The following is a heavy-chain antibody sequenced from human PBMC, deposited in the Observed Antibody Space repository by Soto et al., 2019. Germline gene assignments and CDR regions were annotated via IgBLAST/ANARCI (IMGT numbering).Heavy chain of an antibody. CDR3: AQWAGAFDY. V-gene: IGHV3-30-3*01. Sequence: QVQLVESGGGVVQPGRSLRLSCAASGFTFSSYAMHWVRQAPGKGLEWVAVISYDGSNKYYADSVKGRFTISRDNSKNTLYLQMNSLRAEDTAVYYWAQWAGAFDYWGQGTLVTVSS. CDR2: ISYDGSNK. CDR1: GFTFSSYA. J-gene: IGHJ4*02. D-gene: IGHD1-26*01.